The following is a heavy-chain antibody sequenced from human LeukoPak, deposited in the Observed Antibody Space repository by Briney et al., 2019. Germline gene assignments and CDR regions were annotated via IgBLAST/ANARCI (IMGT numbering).Heavy chain of an antibody. CDR2: INRKSDGGAT. Sequence: GESLRLSCAASGFTFSNAWMSWVRQGPGKGLEWVGRINRKSDGGATDYPAPVKGRFTISRDDSKNTLYMQMNSLKTEDSAVYYCTTHRTAAYYYDVDVWGQGTAVTV. CDR1: GFTFSNAW. J-gene: IGHJ6*02. V-gene: IGHV3-15*01. D-gene: IGHD2-2*01. CDR3: TTHRTAAYYYDVDV.